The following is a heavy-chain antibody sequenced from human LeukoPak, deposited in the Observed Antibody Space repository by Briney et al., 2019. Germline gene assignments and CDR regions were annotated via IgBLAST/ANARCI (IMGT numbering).Heavy chain of an antibody. CDR1: GFTFSSYS. CDR2: ISGSGGSA. J-gene: IGHJ5*02. Sequence: GGSLRLSCAASGFTFSSYSMTWVRQAPGKGLEWVSAISGSGGSAYYADSAKGRFTISRDNSKNTLYLQMNSLRAEDTAVYYCAKAGVVVAATSTPVSWGQGTLVTVSS. CDR3: AKAGVVVAATSTPVS. V-gene: IGHV3-23*01. D-gene: IGHD2-15*01.